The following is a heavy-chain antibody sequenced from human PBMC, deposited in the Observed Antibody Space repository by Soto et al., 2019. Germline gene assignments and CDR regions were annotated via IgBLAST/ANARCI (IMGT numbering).Heavy chain of an antibody. D-gene: IGHD2-2*01. CDR1: GYTFTSYD. J-gene: IGHJ6*03. CDR3: ARAVVPAAMTPFDYYYYMDV. V-gene: IGHV1-8*01. CDR2: MNPNSGNT. Sequence: GASVKVSCKASGYTFTSYDINWVRQATGQGLEWMGWMNPNSGNTGYAQKFQGRVTMTRNTSISTAYMELSSLRSEDTAVYYCARAVVPAAMTPFDYYYYMDVWGKGTTVTVSS.